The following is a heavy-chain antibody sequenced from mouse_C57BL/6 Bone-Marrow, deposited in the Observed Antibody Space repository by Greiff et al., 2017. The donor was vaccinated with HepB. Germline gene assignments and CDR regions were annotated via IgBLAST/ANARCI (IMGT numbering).Heavy chain of an antibody. D-gene: IGHD2-2*01. Sequence: VKLMESGPELVKPGASVKISCKASGYAFSSSWMNWVKQRPGKGLEWIGRIYPGDGDTNYNGKFKGKATLTADKSSSTAYMQLSSLTSEDSAVYFCARWGGYDYWYFDVWGTGTTVTVSS. CDR1: GYAFSSSW. CDR2: IYPGDGDT. V-gene: IGHV1-82*01. CDR3: ARWGGYDYWYFDV. J-gene: IGHJ1*03.